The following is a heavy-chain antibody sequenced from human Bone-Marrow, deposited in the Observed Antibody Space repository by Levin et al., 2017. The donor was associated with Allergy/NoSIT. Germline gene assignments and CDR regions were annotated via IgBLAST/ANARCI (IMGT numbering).Heavy chain of an antibody. J-gene: IGHJ6*03. CDR3: AKDPYYGSGTQYFYFYMDV. CDR2: TSFDGADA. CDR1: GFTFSGPG. D-gene: IGHD3-10*01. V-gene: IGHV3-30*18. Sequence: GESLKISCAASGFTFSGPGMHWVRQAPGKGLEWVAVTSFDGADAYYADSVKGRFTISRDNSKNTLYLQMNSLRPHDTAVYYCAKDPYYGSGTQYFYFYMDVWGRGTTVTVAS.